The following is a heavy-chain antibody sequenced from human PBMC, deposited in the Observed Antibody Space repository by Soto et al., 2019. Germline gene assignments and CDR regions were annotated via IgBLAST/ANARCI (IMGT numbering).Heavy chain of an antibody. V-gene: IGHV3-74*01. CDR3: LFRASYDDNSGYYAY. CDR2: INSDGSST. J-gene: IGHJ4*01. D-gene: IGHD3-22*01. CDR1: GFTFSSYW. Sequence: GGSLRLSCAASGFTFSSYWMHWVRQAPGKGLVWVSRINSDGSSTSYADSVKGRFTISRDNAKNTLYLQMNSLRAEDTAVYYYLFRASYDDNSGYYAYRAQGTLVTGSS.